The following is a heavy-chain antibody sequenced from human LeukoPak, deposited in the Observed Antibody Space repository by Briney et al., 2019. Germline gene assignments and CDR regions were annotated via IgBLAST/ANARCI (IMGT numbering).Heavy chain of an antibody. D-gene: IGHD3-3*01. CDR3: ARLRYYDFWSGYKRNWFDP. Sequence: PSETLSLTCTVSGGSVSSGSYYWSWIRQPPGEGLEWVGYIYYSGSTNYNPSLKSRVTISVDTSKNQFSLKLSSVTAADTAVYYCARLRYYDFWSGYKRNWFDPWGQGTLVTVSS. V-gene: IGHV4-61*01. CDR1: GGSVSSGSYY. J-gene: IGHJ5*02. CDR2: IYYSGST.